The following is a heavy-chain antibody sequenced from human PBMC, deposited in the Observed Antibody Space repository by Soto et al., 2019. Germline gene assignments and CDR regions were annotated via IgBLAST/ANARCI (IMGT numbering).Heavy chain of an antibody. J-gene: IGHJ5*02. Sequence: GGSLRLSCAASGFTISTYWMTWVRQAPGKGLEWVANIIQDGSEKYYVDSVKGRFTISRDNAKNSLYLQMNNLRAEDTAVYYCTRGLNSFDPWGQGTLVTASS. CDR2: IIQDGSEK. CDR3: TRGLNSFDP. V-gene: IGHV3-7*01. CDR1: GFTISTYW.